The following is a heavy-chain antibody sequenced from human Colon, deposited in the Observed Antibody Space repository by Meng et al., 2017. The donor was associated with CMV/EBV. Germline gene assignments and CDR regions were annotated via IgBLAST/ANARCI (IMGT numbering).Heavy chain of an antibody. CDR2: IYAGGRST. Sequence: GGSLSLSWAASGFTFRNHALSWVRQAPGKGLEWVSVIYAGGRSTYLADPVKGRFIISRDDSKNTLYMEMNSLRAEDTAVYYCAKGSSEFLYYGMDVWGQGTTVTVSS. J-gene: IGHJ6*02. D-gene: IGHD3-10*01. CDR3: AKGSSEFLYYGMDV. V-gene: IGHV3-23*03. CDR1: GFTFRNHA.